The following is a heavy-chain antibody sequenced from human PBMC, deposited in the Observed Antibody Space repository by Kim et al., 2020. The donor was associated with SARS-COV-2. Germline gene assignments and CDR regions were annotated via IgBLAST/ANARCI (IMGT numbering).Heavy chain of an antibody. V-gene: IGHV4-34*01. CDR2: INHSGST. J-gene: IGHJ5*02. Sequence: SETLSLTCAVYGGSFSGYYWSWIRQPPGKGLEWIGEINHSGSTNYNPSLKSRVTISVDTSKNQFSLKLSSVTAADTAVYYCARGSVAGTWGSNWFDPWGQGTLVTVSS. CDR3: ARGSVAGTWGSNWFDP. CDR1: GGSFSGYY. D-gene: IGHD6-19*01.